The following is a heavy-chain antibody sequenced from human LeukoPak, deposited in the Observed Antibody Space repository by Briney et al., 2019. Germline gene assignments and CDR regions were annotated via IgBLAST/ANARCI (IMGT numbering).Heavy chain of an antibody. Sequence: GGSLRLSCAASGFTFSSYAMSWVRQAPGKGLEWVSAISGSGGSTYYADSVKGRFTISRDNSKNTLYLQMNSLRAEDTAVYYCATPYGSGSPSPYYYYYGMDVWGQGTTVTVSS. CDR3: ATPYGSGSPSPYYYYYGMDV. V-gene: IGHV3-23*01. CDR2: ISGSGGST. D-gene: IGHD3-10*01. J-gene: IGHJ6*02. CDR1: GFTFSSYA.